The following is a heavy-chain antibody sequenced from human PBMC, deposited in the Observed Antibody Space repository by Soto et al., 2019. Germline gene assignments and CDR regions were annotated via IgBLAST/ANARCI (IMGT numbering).Heavy chain of an antibody. J-gene: IGHJ5*02. V-gene: IGHV4-39*01. CDR1: GGSIGTSAYY. CDR3: SRRAPEGFDP. Sequence: WETLSLTCAVSGGSIGTSAYYWGWIRQAPGKGLEWIGSINHSGNTYLSPSLKDRVTMSVDTSKNSFSLKLRSATAADTGLYYCSRRAPEGFDPWGQGTLVTVSS. CDR2: INHSGNT.